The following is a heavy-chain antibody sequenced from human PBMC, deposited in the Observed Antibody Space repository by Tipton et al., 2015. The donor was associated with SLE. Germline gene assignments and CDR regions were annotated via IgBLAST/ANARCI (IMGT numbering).Heavy chain of an antibody. Sequence: SLRLSCAASGFTVSSNYMSWVRQAPGKGLEWVSVLHSGGSTYYVDSVKGRFTISRDSSKNILYLQMNNVRAEDTAVYYCAKGRYYDFRAPSGAFDIWGQGTMVTVSS. V-gene: IGHV3-66*01. D-gene: IGHD3-22*01. CDR3: AKGRYYDFRAPSGAFDI. CDR2: LHSGGST. J-gene: IGHJ3*02. CDR1: GFTVSSNY.